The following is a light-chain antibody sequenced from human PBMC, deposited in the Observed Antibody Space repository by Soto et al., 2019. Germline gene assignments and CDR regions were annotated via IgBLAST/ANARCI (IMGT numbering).Light chain of an antibody. CDR2: KAS. CDR3: PQNTSHFRSFGQVLT. J-gene: IGKJ4*02. CDR1: QSISSW. V-gene: IGKV1-5*03. Sequence: IQVTQSSSALSASVGDRVTITCRASQSISSWLAWYQQKPGKAPTLLIYKASSLESGIASRFSGSGSGTAVAFTISSLQPDDFAINCRPQNTSHFRSFGQVLT.